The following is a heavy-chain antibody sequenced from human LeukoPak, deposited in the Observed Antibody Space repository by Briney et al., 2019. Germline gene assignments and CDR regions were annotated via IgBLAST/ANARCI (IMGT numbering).Heavy chain of an antibody. D-gene: IGHD5-24*01. Sequence: PSETLSLTCTVSGGSISSGDYYWSWIRQPPGKGLEWIGYIYYSGSTYYNPSLKSRVTISVDTSKNQFSLKLSSVTAADTAVYYCAGTRRDGYHDYWGQGTLVTVSS. CDR2: IYYSGST. J-gene: IGHJ4*02. CDR1: GGSISSGDYY. CDR3: AGTRRDGYHDY. V-gene: IGHV4-30-4*08.